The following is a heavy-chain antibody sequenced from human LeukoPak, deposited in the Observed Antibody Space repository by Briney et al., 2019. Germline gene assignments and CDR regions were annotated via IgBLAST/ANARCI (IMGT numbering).Heavy chain of an antibody. CDR1: GFSFSSYV. V-gene: IGHV3-23*01. Sequence: GGSLRLSCAASGFSFSSYVMSWVRQAPGKGLGWVSAIRGSGDSTYYADSVKGRFTISRDNSENTLYLQMNSLRAEDTAVYYCAKMVTGFPNWFDPWGQGTLVTVSS. D-gene: IGHD1-1*01. CDR3: AKMVTGFPNWFDP. J-gene: IGHJ5*02. CDR2: IRGSGDST.